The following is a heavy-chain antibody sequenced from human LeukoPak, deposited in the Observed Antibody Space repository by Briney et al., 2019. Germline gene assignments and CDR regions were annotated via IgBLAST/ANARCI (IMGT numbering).Heavy chain of an antibody. Sequence: SVKVSCKASGGTFSSYAISWERQAPGQGLEWMGRIIPILGIANYAQKFQGRVTMTTDTSTSTAYMELRSLRSDDTAVYYCAREVTGILDYWGQGTLVTVSS. V-gene: IGHV1-69*04. CDR2: IIPILGIA. CDR3: AREVTGILDY. J-gene: IGHJ4*02. D-gene: IGHD4-11*01. CDR1: GGTFSSYA.